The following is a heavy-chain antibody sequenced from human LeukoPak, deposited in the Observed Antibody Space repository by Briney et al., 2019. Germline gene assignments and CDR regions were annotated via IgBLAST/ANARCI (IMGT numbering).Heavy chain of an antibody. CDR3: ARDSGEDSGWHTYPSY. J-gene: IGHJ4*02. Sequence: GGSLRLSCAASGFTFSSYGMHWVRQAPGKGLEWVASIKQDGSVEYYVDSVKGRFTISRDNAKNSLFLQMNSLRAEDTAVYYCARDSGEDSGWHTYPSYWGQGTLLTVSS. CDR2: IKQDGSVE. CDR1: GFTFSSYG. V-gene: IGHV3-7*01. D-gene: IGHD6-19*01.